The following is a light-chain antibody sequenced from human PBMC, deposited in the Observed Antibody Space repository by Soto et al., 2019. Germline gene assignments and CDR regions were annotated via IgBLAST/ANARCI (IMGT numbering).Light chain of an antibody. CDR3: QQYYSTPPWT. V-gene: IGKV4-1*01. Sequence: DIVMTQSPDSLAVSLGERATINCKSSQSVLYSSNNKNYLAWYQQKPGQPPKLLIYWASTRESGVPDRFIGSGSGTDFTLTIISLQAEDVAVYYCQQYYSTPPWTFGQGTKVEIK. CDR2: WAS. CDR1: QSVLYSSNNKNY. J-gene: IGKJ1*01.